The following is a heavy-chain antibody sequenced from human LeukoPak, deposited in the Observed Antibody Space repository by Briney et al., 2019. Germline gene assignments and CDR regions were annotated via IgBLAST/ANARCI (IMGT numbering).Heavy chain of an antibody. CDR3: ARRVWGTNRYTDC. V-gene: IGHV3-53*01. Sequence: PGGSLRLSCAASGFTVSTNYMSWVRQAPGKGLEWVSIIYAGGNTYYADSVKGRSTISRDNSKNTLYLQMNSLRAEDTAVYYCARRVWGTNRYTDCWGQGTLVTVSS. D-gene: IGHD3-16*02. CDR2: IYAGGNT. J-gene: IGHJ4*02. CDR1: GFTVSTNY.